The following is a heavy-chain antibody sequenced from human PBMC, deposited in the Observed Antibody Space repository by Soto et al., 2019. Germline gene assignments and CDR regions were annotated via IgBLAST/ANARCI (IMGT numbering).Heavy chain of an antibody. J-gene: IGHJ4*02. V-gene: IGHV3-53*01. Sequence: GGSLRLSXAASGFTVSSNYMSWVRQAPGKGLEWVSVIYSGGSTYYADSVKGRFTISRDNSKNTLYLQMNSLRAEDTAVYYCARVPSGSYPYYFDYWGQGTLVTVSS. CDR3: ARVPSGSYPYYFDY. D-gene: IGHD1-26*01. CDR1: GFTVSSNY. CDR2: IYSGGST.